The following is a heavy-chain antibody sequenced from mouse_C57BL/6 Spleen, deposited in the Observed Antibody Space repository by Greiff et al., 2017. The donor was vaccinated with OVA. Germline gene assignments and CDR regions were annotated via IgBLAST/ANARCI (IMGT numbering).Heavy chain of an antibody. CDR3: ARDRITYGSSY. Sequence: EVQRVESGPGLVKPSQSLSLTCSVTGYSITSGYYWNWIRQFPGNKLEWMGYISYDGSNNYNPSLKNRISITRDTSKNQFFLKLNSVTTEDTATYYCARDRITYGSSYWGQGTSVTVSS. CDR1: GYSITSGYY. J-gene: IGHJ4*01. CDR2: ISYDGSN. V-gene: IGHV3-6*01. D-gene: IGHD1-1*01.